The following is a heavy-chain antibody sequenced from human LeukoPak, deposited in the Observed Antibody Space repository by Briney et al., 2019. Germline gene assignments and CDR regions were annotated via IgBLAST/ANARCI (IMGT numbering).Heavy chain of an antibody. CDR2: INPNSGGI. CDR3: AGASGYLYYFDY. D-gene: IGHD3-9*01. V-gene: IGHV1-2*02. J-gene: IGHJ4*02. CDR1: GYTFTGYY. Sequence: GASVKVSCKASGYTFTGYYMHWVRQAPGQGLEWMGWINPNSGGINYAQKFQGRVTMTRDTSISTAYMELSRLRSDDTAVYYCAGASGYLYYFDYWGQGTLVTVSS.